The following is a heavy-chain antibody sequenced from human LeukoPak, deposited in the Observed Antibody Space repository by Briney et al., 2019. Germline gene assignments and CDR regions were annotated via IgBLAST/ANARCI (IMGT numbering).Heavy chain of an antibody. CDR3: ARDQAQIVVVPAAIKSWFDP. J-gene: IGHJ5*02. CDR2: ISAYNGNT. CDR1: GYTFTSYG. D-gene: IGHD2-2*02. Sequence: ASVKVSCKASGYTFTSYGISWVRQAPGQGLEWMGWISAYNGNTNYAQKLQGRVTMTTDTSTSTAYMELRSLRSDDTAVYYCARDQAQIVVVPAAIKSWFDPWGQGTLVTVSS. V-gene: IGHV1-18*01.